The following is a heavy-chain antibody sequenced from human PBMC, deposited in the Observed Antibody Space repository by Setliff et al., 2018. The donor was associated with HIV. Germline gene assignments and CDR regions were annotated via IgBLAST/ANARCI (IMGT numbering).Heavy chain of an antibody. CDR2: IQTSGRT. CDR3: ARDSELGLNYHYGMDV. V-gene: IGHV4-4*07. J-gene: IGHJ6*02. Sequence: ETLSLTCTVSGGSISNYYWSWIRQPAGKGLEWIGRIQTSGRTNNNPSLKSRVTMSVDTSKNQFSLKLSSVTAADTAVYYCARDSELGLNYHYGMDVWGQGTTVTVSS. CDR1: GGSISNYY. D-gene: IGHD1-26*01.